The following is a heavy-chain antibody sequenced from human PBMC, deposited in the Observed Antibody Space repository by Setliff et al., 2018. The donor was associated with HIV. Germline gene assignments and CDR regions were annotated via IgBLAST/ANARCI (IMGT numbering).Heavy chain of an antibody. CDR3: CRSMTTVLEDAFDI. D-gene: IGHD4-17*01. V-gene: IGHV4-30-2*01. Sequence: PSETLSLTCAVSGGSMRSSGYSWTWIRQAPGKGLEWVGYIYYNGNAYYNPSLKSRVTISVDRSKNHFSLNLSSVTAADTAVYYCCRSMTTVLEDAFDIWGQGAMVTVSS. J-gene: IGHJ3*02. CDR2: IYYNGNA. CDR1: GGSMRSSGYS.